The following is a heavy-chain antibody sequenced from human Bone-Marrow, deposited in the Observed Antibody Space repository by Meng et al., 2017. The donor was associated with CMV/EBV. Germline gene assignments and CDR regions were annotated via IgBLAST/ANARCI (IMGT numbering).Heavy chain of an antibody. CDR3: AREVAFVVVPAAISWGWFDP. CDR1: GYTFTGYG. CDR2: INAYNGDT. J-gene: IGHJ5*02. V-gene: IGHV1-18*01. D-gene: IGHD2-2*01. Sequence: ASVKVSCKASGYTFTGYGISWVRQAPGQGLEWMGWINAYNGDTNYAQKLQGRVTMTTDTSTSTAYMELRSLRSDDTAVYYCAREVAFVVVPAAISWGWFDPWGQGTLVTVSS.